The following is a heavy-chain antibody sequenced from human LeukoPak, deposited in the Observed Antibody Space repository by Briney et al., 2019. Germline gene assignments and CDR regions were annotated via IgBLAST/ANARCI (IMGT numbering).Heavy chain of an antibody. V-gene: IGHV1-46*01. CDR1: GYTFTSYY. Sequence: ASVKVSCKASGYTFTSYYMHWVRQAPGQGLEWMGLINPSVGSTSYAQKFQGRVTMTRDTSTSTVYMELSSVRSEDTAVYYCATGFWSGYFGPYYYYYGMEIWGQGTTVTVSS. CDR3: ATGFWSGYFGPYYYYYGMEI. J-gene: IGHJ6*02. CDR2: INPSVGST. D-gene: IGHD3-3*01.